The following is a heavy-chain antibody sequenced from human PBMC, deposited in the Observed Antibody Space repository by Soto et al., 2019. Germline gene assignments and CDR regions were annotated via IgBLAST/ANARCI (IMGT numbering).Heavy chain of an antibody. J-gene: IGHJ6*02. Sequence: QVQPVQSGAEVKKPGASVKVSCKASGYTFTGYYMHWVRQAPGQGLEWMGWINPNSGGTNYAQKFQGRFTMTRDTSISTAYMELSRLRSDDTAVYYCARDLRTWIQPYYYGMDVWGQGTTVTVSS. CDR3: ARDLRTWIQPYYYGMDV. V-gene: IGHV1-2*02. CDR1: GYTFTGYY. D-gene: IGHD5-18*01. CDR2: INPNSGGT.